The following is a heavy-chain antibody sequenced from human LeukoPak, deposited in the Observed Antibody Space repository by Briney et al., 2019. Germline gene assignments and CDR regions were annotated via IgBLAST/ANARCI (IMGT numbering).Heavy chain of an antibody. V-gene: IGHV3-30-3*01. Sequence: AGRSLRLSCAASGFTFSSYAMHWVRQAPGKGLEWVAVISYDGSNKYYADSVKGRFTISRDNSKNTLYLQMDSLSAEDTAVYYCAKGAFCSSTICYAGAFRDVWGQGTTVTVSS. J-gene: IGHJ6*02. CDR1: GFTFSSYA. CDR2: ISYDGSNK. CDR3: AKGAFCSSTICYAGAFRDV. D-gene: IGHD2-2*01.